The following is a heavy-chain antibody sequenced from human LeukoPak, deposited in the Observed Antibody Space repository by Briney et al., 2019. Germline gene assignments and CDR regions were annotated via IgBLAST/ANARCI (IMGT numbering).Heavy chain of an antibody. J-gene: IGHJ3*02. D-gene: IGHD3-22*01. Sequence: SVKVSCKASGGTFSSYAISWVRQAPGQGLEWMGGIIPTFGTANYAQKFQGRVTITADESTSTAYMELSSLRSEDTAVYYCARGGYYYDSSGYNDAFDIWGQGTMVTVSS. CDR1: GGTFSSYA. CDR3: ARGGYYYDSSGYNDAFDI. V-gene: IGHV1-69*13. CDR2: IIPTFGTA.